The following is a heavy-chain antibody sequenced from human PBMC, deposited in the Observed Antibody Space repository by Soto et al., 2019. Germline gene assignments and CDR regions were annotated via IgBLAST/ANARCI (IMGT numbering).Heavy chain of an antibody. CDR3: ARGGDGYNFAGGYYFDY. D-gene: IGHD5-12*01. CDR2: IYYSGST. Sequence: SETLSLTCTVSGGSISSGDYYWSWIRQPPGKGLEWIGYIYYSGSTYYNPSLKSRVTISVDTSKNQFSLKLRSVTAADTAVYYCARGGDGYNFAGGYYFDYWGQGTLVTVSS. CDR1: GGSISSGDYY. J-gene: IGHJ4*02. V-gene: IGHV4-30-4*01.